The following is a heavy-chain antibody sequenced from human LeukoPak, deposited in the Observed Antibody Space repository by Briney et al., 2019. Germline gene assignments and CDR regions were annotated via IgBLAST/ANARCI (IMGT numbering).Heavy chain of an antibody. CDR1: GYTLTELS. V-gene: IGHV1-24*01. CDR2: FDPEDGET. J-gene: IGHJ5*02. CDR3: ATGYCSGGSCLPNWFDP. D-gene: IGHD2-15*01. Sequence: GASVKVSCKVSGYTLTELSMHWVRQAPGKGLEWMGGFDPEDGETIYAQKFQGRVTMTEDTSTDTAYMELSSLRSEDTAVYYCATGYCSGGSCLPNWFDPWGQGTLVTVSS.